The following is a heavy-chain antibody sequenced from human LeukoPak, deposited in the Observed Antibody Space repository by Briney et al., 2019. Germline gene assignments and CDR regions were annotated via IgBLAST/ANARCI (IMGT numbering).Heavy chain of an antibody. Sequence: GESLKISCKGSGYSFTSYWIGWVRQMPGKSLEWMGIIYPGDSDTRYSPSFQGQVTISADKSISTAHLQWSSLKASDTAMYYCARLAFGTIFGVVSASYYMDVWGKGTTVTVSS. D-gene: IGHD3-3*01. CDR1: GYSFTSYW. V-gene: IGHV5-51*01. J-gene: IGHJ6*03. CDR3: ARLAFGTIFGVVSASYYMDV. CDR2: IYPGDSDT.